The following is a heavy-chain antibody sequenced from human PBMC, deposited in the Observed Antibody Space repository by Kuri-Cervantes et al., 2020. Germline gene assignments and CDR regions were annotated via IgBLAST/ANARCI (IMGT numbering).Heavy chain of an antibody. V-gene: IGHV3-30-3*01. D-gene: IGHD6-19*01. Sequence: GESLKISCAASGFTFSSYAMHWVRQAPGKGLEWVAVISYDGSNKYYADSVKGRFTISRDNSKNTLYLQMNSLRAEDTAVYYCARDASSGWLGYYYYGMDVWGQGTTVT. CDR3: ARDASSGWLGYYYYGMDV. CDR1: GFTFSSYA. J-gene: IGHJ6*02. CDR2: ISYDGSNK.